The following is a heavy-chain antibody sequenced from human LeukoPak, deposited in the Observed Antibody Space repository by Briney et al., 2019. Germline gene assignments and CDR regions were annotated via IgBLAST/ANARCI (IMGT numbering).Heavy chain of an antibody. V-gene: IGHV3-30*18. J-gene: IGHJ4*02. CDR2: ISYDGSNK. CDR3: AKGDTAMVTLSRFFDY. Sequence: GGSLRLSCAASGFTFSSYGMHWVRQAPGKGLEWVAVISYDGSNKYYADSVKGRFTISRDNSKNTLYLQMNSLRAEDTAVYYCAKGDTAMVTLSRFFDYWGQGTLVTVSS. CDR1: GFTFSSYG. D-gene: IGHD5-18*01.